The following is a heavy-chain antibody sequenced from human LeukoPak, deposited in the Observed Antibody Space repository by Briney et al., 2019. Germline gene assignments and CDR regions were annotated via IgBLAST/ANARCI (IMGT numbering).Heavy chain of an antibody. CDR1: GFTISSGYY. V-gene: IGHV4-38-2*01. D-gene: IGHD3-22*01. J-gene: IGHJ3*02. Sequence: SETLSLTCAVSGFTISSGYYWGWIRQPPGKGLEWIGSLFHGGNTYYKSSLKSRATMSIDTSKNQLSLKLTSVTAADTAVYYCAKSNGYGLIDIWGQGTMVTVSS. CDR3: AKSNGYGLIDI. CDR2: LFHGGNT.